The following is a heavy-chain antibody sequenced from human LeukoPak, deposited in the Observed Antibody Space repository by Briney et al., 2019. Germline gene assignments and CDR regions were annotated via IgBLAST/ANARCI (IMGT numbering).Heavy chain of an antibody. V-gene: IGHV4-4*02. CDR3: AREGGFYRPLDY. Sequence: PSETLSLTCVVSGGXVSSTNCWTWIRQPPGKVLERIRDVHLDGRTNFNPSLKSRLTMSVDLSEHHVSLKLTSVTAADTAVYYCAREGGFYRPLDYSGQGTLVTVSS. J-gene: IGHJ4*02. CDR2: VHLDGRT. CDR1: GGXVSSTNC. D-gene: IGHD6-25*01.